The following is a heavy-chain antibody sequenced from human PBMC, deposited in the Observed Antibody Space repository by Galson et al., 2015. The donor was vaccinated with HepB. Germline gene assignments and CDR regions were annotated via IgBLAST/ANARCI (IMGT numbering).Heavy chain of an antibody. J-gene: IGHJ4*02. CDR1: GGSISSGGYY. CDR3: ARVTAPYYGSGSYYGGGFDY. V-gene: IGHV4-31*03. CDR2: IYYSGST. D-gene: IGHD3-10*01. Sequence: LSLTCTVSGGSISSGGYYWSWIRQYPGKGLEWIGNIYYSGSTYYNPSLKSRVTISVDTSKNQFSLKLSSVTAADTAVYYWARVTAPYYGSGSYYGGGFDYWGQGTLVTVSS.